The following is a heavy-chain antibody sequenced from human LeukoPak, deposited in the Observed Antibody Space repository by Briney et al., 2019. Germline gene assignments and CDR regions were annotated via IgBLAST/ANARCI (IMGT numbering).Heavy chain of an antibody. CDR3: ARSIGGVWGSYRQPDY. D-gene: IGHD3-16*02. Sequence: SETLSLISAVYGGSFSGYYWSWIRQPPGKGLEWIGETNHSGSTNYNPSLKSRVTISVDTSKNQFSLKLSSVTAADTAVYYCARSIGGVWGSYRQPDYWGQGTLVTVSS. CDR2: TNHSGST. V-gene: IGHV4-34*01. J-gene: IGHJ4*02. CDR1: GGSFSGYY.